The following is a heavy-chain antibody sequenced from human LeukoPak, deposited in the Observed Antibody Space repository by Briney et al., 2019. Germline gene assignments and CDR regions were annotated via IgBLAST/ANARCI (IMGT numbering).Heavy chain of an antibody. CDR3: ARDGRHDYGGNSDAFDI. D-gene: IGHD4-23*01. CDR1: GGSISSGGYY. J-gene: IGHJ3*02. Sequence: SQTLSLTCTVSGGSISSGGYYWSWIRQHPGKGLEWIGYTYYSGSTYYNPSLKSRVTMSVDTSKNQFSLKLSSVTAADTAVYYCARDGRHDYGGNSDAFDIWGQGTMVTVSS. V-gene: IGHV4-31*03. CDR2: TYYSGST.